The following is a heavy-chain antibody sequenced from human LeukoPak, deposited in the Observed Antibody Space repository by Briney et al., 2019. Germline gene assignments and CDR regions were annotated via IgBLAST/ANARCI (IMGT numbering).Heavy chain of an antibody. V-gene: IGHV3-30*04. CDR2: ISYDGSNK. Sequence: GGSLRLSCAASGFTFSSYAMHWVRQAPGKGLEWVAVISYDGSNKYYADSVKGRFTISRDNSKNTLYLQMNSLRAEDTAVYYCARDSNSYGSNFDYWGQGTLVTVSS. J-gene: IGHJ4*02. D-gene: IGHD5-18*01. CDR1: GFTFSSYA. CDR3: ARDSNSYGSNFDY.